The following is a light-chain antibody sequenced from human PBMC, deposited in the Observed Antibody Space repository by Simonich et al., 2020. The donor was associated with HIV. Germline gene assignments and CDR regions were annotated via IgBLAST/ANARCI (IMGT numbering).Light chain of an antibody. Sequence: QSVLTQPPSASGTPGQRVTISCSGSSSNIGSNTVNGYQQLPGTAPKLLIYSNNQRPSGVPDRFSGSKSGTSASLAISGLQSEDEADYYCLAWDDSLNGWVFGGGTKLTVL. V-gene: IGLV1-44*01. CDR3: LAWDDSLNGWV. CDR1: SSNIGSNT. J-gene: IGLJ3*02. CDR2: SNN.